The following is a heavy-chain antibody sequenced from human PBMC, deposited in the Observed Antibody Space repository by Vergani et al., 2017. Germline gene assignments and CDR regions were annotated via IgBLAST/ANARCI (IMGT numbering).Heavy chain of an antibody. J-gene: IGHJ5*02. D-gene: IGHD2-2*03. V-gene: IGHV4-30-4*01. CDR2: IYYSGST. CDR3: AREHAVGYCSSTSCYLDWFDP. Sequence: QVQLQESGPGLVKPSQTLSLTCTVSGGSISSGDYYWSWIRQPPGKGLEWIGYIYYSGSTYYNPSLKSRVTIAVDTSKNQSSLKLSSVTAADTAVYYCAREHAVGYCSSTSCYLDWFDPWGQGTLVTVSS. CDR1: GGSISSGDYY.